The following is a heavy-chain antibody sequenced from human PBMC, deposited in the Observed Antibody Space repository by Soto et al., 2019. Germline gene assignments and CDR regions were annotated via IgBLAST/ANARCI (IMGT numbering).Heavy chain of an antibody. J-gene: IGHJ3*02. CDR1: GGSISSSRYY. V-gene: IGHV4-39*01. D-gene: IGHD3-22*01. CDR2: IYYSGST. CDR3: ARHFYDSGGYYYVSGGAFDI. Sequence: QLQLQESGPGLVKPSETLSLTCTVSGGSISSSRYYWGWIRQPPGKGLEWIGSIYYSGSTYYNPSLKSRVTISVDTSKNQYSLKLSSVPAADTAVYYCARHFYDSGGYYYVSGGAFDIWGQGTMVTVSS.